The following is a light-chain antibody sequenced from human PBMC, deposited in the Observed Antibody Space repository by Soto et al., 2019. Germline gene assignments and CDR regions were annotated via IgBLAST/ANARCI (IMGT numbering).Light chain of an antibody. Sequence: QSVMTQPPSVSAAPGQKVTISCSGSSSNIGGNSVSWYQQLPGTAPKLMIFSVSNRPPGVSNRFSGSKSGNTASLTISGLQAEDEADYYCISYTTSSTYVFGSGTKLTVL. V-gene: IGLV2-14*01. CDR3: ISYTTSSTYV. CDR1: SSNIGGNS. J-gene: IGLJ1*01. CDR2: SVS.